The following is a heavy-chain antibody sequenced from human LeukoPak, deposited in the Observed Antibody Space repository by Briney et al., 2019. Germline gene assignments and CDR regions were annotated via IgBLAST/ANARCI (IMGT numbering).Heavy chain of an antibody. CDR3: ARDRKPYSSSWYRVPIDY. Sequence: ASVKVSCKASGYTFTSYGISWVRQAPGQGLEWMGWISAYNGNTNYAQKLQGRVTMTTDTSTSTAYMELRSLRSDDTAVYYCARDRKPYSSSWYRVPIDYWGQGTLVTVSS. D-gene: IGHD6-13*01. CDR1: GYTFTSYG. V-gene: IGHV1-18*01. CDR2: ISAYNGNT. J-gene: IGHJ4*02.